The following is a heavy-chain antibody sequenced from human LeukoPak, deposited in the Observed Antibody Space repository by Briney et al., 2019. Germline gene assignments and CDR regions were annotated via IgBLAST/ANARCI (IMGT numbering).Heavy chain of an antibody. CDR3: VRTEEYSGSGPSWAFDI. D-gene: IGHD3-10*01. CDR2: IYSSGNT. J-gene: IGHJ3*02. V-gene: IGHV4-4*09. Sequence: SETLSLTCSLSGGSITSYYWSWIRQPPGKGLEGIAWIYSSGNTDYNPSLKSRATISLGTSNNQFPLGLTSVTTPDTAVYYCVRTEEYSGSGPSWAFDIWGQGTMVTVSS. CDR1: GGSITSYY.